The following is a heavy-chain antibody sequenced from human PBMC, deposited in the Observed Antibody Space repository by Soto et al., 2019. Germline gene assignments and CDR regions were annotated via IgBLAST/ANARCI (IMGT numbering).Heavy chain of an antibody. D-gene: IGHD6-13*01. CDR3: ASTYSTSWYWFDP. Sequence: QVTVKESGPVLVKPTETLTLTCTVSGFSLSNAGLGVSWIRQPPGKALEWLAHIFSNYEKSYSTSLKSRLTISKDTSNSQVVLIMTNMDPVDTATYYCASTYSTSWYWFDPWGQGTLVTVSS. V-gene: IGHV2-26*04. CDR1: GFSLSNAGLG. CDR2: IFSNYEK. J-gene: IGHJ5*02.